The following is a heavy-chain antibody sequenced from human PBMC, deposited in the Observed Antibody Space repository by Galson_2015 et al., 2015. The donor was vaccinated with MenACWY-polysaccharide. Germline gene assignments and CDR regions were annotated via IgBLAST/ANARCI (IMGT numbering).Heavy chain of an antibody. CDR3: AKDVDHFDSSGLDS. CDR1: GFTFSYYG. Sequence: SLRLSCAAPGFTFSYYGMQWVRQAPGKGLEWVAVISYDGSNKFYADSVKGRFTISRDNSRNTLYLQLNTLRAEDTAIYSCAKDVDHFDSSGLDSWGQGTLVTVSS. D-gene: IGHD3-22*01. J-gene: IGHJ4*02. V-gene: IGHV3-30*18. CDR2: ISYDGSNK.